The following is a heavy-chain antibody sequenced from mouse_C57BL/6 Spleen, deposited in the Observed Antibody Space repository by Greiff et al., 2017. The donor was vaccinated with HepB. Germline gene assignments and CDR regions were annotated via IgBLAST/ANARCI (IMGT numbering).Heavy chain of an antibody. CDR3: ARYGYDYDDWYFDV. J-gene: IGHJ1*03. CDR2: IYPRSGNT. D-gene: IGHD2-4*01. Sequence: QVRLQQSGAELARPGASVKLSCKASGYTFTSYGISWVKQRTGQGLEWIGEIYPRSGNTYYNEKFKGKATLTADKSSSTAYMELRSLTSEDSAVYFCARYGYDYDDWYFDVWGTGTTVTVSS. CDR1: GYTFTSYG. V-gene: IGHV1-81*01.